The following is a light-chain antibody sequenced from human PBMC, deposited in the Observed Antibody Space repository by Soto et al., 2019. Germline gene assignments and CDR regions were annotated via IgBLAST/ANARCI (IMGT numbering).Light chain of an antibody. J-gene: IGKJ4*01. CDR1: QSVATN. CDR3: QQYDDWPPLT. CDR2: AAS. V-gene: IGKV3-15*01. Sequence: EIVLTQSPGTLSVSPGERVTLSCRASQSVATNLAWYQQKPGQAPRLLIYAASTRATGIPARFSGSGSGAEFTLTISSLQSEDFAVDYCQQYDDWPPLTFGGGTKVEIK.